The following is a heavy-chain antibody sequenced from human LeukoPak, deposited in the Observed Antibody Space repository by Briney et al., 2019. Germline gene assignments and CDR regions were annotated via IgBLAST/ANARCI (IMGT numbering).Heavy chain of an antibody. J-gene: IGHJ4*02. Sequence: SETLSLTCTVSGGSTFSYYWSWIRHPPGKGLEWMGYTYYSGSTNYNPSLKRRVTISVDTSTNQFSLRVSSVTAADTAVYYCASHLNNCGDDCYIFDYWGQGTLVTVSS. D-gene: IGHD2-21*01. CDR2: TYYSGST. V-gene: IGHV4-59*08. CDR1: GGSTFSYY. CDR3: ASHLNNCGDDCYIFDY.